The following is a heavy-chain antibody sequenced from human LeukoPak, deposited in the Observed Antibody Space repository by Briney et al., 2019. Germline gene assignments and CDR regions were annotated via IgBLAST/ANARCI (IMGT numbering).Heavy chain of an antibody. V-gene: IGHV1-18*04. CDR3: AGDLDQYSGRFGGFGHDF. CDR1: GYTFTSYY. J-gene: IGHJ4*02. CDR2: ISAYNGNT. D-gene: IGHD1-26*01. Sequence: ASVKVSCKASGYTFTSYYMHWVRQAPGQGLEWMGWISAYNGNTNYAQKLQGRVTMTTDTSTSTAYMELRSLRSDDTAVYYCAGDLDQYSGRFGGFGHDFWGQGTLVTVSS.